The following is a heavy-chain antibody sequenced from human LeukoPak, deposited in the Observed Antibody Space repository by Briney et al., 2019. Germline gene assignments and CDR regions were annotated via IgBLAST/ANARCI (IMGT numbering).Heavy chain of an antibody. J-gene: IGHJ5*02. V-gene: IGHV1-2*06. D-gene: IGHD2-2*01. CDR1: GYTFTGYH. Sequence: ASVKVSCKASGYTFTGYHMHWVRQAPGQGLEWMGRINPNSGDTNYARKFQGRVTMTRDTSISTAYMELSRLRSDDTAVYYCARGGGYCSSTSCYQWWFDPWGQGTLVTVSS. CDR2: INPNSGDT. CDR3: ARGGGYCSSTSCYQWWFDP.